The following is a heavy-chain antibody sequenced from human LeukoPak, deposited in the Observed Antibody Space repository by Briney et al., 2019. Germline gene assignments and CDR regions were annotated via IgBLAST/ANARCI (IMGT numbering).Heavy chain of an antibody. CDR3: ARVRGSCTATSCSSFDF. V-gene: IGHV1-2*02. D-gene: IGHD2-2*01. J-gene: IGHJ4*02. Sequence: GASVKVSCKASGYTFTAYYMHWVRQAPGQGLEWMGWINPNSGDSNYAQKFEGRVTMTRDTSISTAYMELSRVRSDDTAVYYCARVRGSCTATSCSSFDFWGQGTLVTVST. CDR1: GYTFTAYY. CDR2: INPNSGDS.